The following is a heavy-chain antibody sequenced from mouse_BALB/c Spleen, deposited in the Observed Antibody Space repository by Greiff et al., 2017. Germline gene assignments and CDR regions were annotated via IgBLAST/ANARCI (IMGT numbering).Heavy chain of an antibody. J-gene: IGHJ3*01. D-gene: IGHD2-10*02. Sequence: EVKLQESGAELVKPGASVKLSCTASGFNIKDTYMHWVKQRPEQGLEWIGRIDPANGNTKYDPKFQGKATITADTSSNTAYLQLSSLTSEDTAVYYCAMYGNYLVFAYWGQGTLVTVSA. V-gene: IGHV14-3*02. CDR2: IDPANGNT. CDR3: AMYGNYLVFAY. CDR1: GFNIKDTY.